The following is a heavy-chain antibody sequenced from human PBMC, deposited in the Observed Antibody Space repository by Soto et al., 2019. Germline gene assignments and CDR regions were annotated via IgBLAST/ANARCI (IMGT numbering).Heavy chain of an antibody. CDR3: ARIPVDTSMIYWFDP. D-gene: IGHD5-18*01. CDR1: GGSVTSHH. V-gene: IGHV4-59*02. J-gene: IGHJ5*01. Sequence: SETLSLTCFVSGGSVTSHHWSWIRQFPGQGLEWIAYTSYSGNTNYSPSLKSRVTMSLDRSNNQFSLNLSSVTAADTAVYYCARIPVDTSMIYWFDPWGQGILVTVSS. CDR2: TSYSGNT.